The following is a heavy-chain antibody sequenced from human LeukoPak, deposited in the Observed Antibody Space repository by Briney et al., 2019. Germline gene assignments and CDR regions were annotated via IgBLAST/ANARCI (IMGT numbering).Heavy chain of an antibody. J-gene: IGHJ4*02. CDR1: GXXXXXXX. CDR3: ARQLTGTIGY. V-gene: IGHV5-51*01. CDR2: IYPGDSDT. Sequence: GESLKISCKGSGXXXXXXXVAWXXXXXGXXLEWMGXIYPGDSDTRYSPSFQGQVTISADKSIGTAYLQWSSLKASDTAMYYCARQLTGTIGYWGQGTLVTVSS. D-gene: IGHD1-7*01.